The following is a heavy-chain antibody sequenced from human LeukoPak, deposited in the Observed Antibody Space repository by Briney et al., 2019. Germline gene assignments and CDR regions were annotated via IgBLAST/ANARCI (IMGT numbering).Heavy chain of an antibody. CDR3: ARERIGRFDP. CDR1: GGTFSSYA. D-gene: IGHD3-10*01. CDR2: IIPIFGTA. Sequence: ASVKVSCKASGGTFSSYAISWVRQAPGQGLEWVGGIIPIFGTANYAQKFQGRVTITTDESTSTAYMELSSLRSEDTAVYYCARERIGRFDPWGQGTLVTVSS. J-gene: IGHJ5*02. V-gene: IGHV1-69*05.